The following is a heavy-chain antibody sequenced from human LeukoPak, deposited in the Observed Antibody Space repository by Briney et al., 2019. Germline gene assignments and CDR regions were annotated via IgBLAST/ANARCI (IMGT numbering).Heavy chain of an antibody. J-gene: IGHJ4*02. D-gene: IGHD3-16*01. CDR1: GGSISSSSYY. V-gene: IGHV4-39*01. Sequence: TSETLSLTCTVLGGSISSSSYYWGWIRQPPGKGLEWIGSIYYSGSTYYNPSLKSRVTISVDTSKDQFALKLSSVTAADTAVYYCARGADYVWGTPPAYWGQGTLVTVSS. CDR3: ARGADYVWGTPPAY. CDR2: IYYSGST.